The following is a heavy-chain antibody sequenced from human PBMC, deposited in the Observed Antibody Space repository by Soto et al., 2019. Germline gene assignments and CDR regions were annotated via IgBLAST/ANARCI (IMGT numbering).Heavy chain of an antibody. CDR1: GFSLSTSGVG. CDR3: AHRNSSSCFDY. V-gene: IGHV2-5*02. Sequence: QITLKESGPTLVKPTQTLTLTCTFSGFSLSTSGVGVGWIRQPPGKALEWLALVYWDDDNRYSPSLKSRLTXTXXTSTNQVVLTMTNMDPVDTATYYCAHRNSSSCFDYWGQGTLVTVSS. J-gene: IGHJ4*02. CDR2: VYWDDDN. D-gene: IGHD6-13*01.